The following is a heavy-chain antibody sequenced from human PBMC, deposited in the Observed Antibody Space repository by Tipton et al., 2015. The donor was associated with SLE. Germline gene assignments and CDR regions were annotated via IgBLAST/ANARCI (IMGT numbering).Heavy chain of an antibody. V-gene: IGHV3-23*01. CDR2: ISGSGGST. D-gene: IGHD3-22*01. CDR3: AKEYYYDSSGYLFFDY. J-gene: IGHJ4*02. CDR1: GFTFSSYA. Sequence: SLRLSCAASGFTFSSYAMSWVRQAPGKGLEWVSAISGSGGSTYYADSVKGRFTISRDNSKNTLYLQMNSLRAEDTAVYYCAKEYYYDSSGYLFFDYWGQGTLVTVSS.